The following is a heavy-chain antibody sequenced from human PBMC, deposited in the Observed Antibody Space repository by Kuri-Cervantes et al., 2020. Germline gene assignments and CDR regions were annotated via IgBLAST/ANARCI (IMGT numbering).Heavy chain of an antibody. J-gene: IGHJ4*02. CDR3: ARLAVRGDFDY. Sequence: GESLKISCAASGFIFSNYAMHWVRQAPGKGLEWVAVIWSDGSKIYYADSVKGRFTISRDNSKNTLYLQMNSLRAEDTAVYYCARLAVRGDFDYWGQGTLVTVSS. V-gene: IGHV3-33*01. D-gene: IGHD3-10*01. CDR1: GFIFSNYA. CDR2: IWSDGSKI.